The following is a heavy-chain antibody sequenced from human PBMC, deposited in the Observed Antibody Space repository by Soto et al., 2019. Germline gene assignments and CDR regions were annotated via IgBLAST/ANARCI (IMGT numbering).Heavy chain of an antibody. CDR2: IGHSGSAI. J-gene: IGHJ6*02. Sequence: QVQLVESGGGLVKPGGSLRLSCAASGFTFSDYYMTWIRQAPGKGLDWVAYIGHSGSAIYYADSVKGRFTISRDDAKNSLSLQMSSLRAEDTAVYYCARGSGALDVWGQGTTVTVSS. CDR3: ARGSGALDV. D-gene: IGHD3-10*01. V-gene: IGHV3-11*01. CDR1: GFTFSDYY.